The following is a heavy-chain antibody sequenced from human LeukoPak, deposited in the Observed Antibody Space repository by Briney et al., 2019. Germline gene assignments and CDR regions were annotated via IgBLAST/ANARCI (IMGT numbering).Heavy chain of an antibody. CDR1: GGTFSSYA. Sequence: ASVKVSCKASGGTFSSYAISWVRQAPGQGLEWMGGIIPIFGTANYAQKFQGRVTITADESTSTAYMELSSLRSEDTAVYYCASCISAYYDFWNNGMDVWGQGTTVTVSS. D-gene: IGHD3-3*01. CDR2: IIPIFGTA. J-gene: IGHJ6*02. CDR3: ASCISAYYDFWNNGMDV. V-gene: IGHV1-69*13.